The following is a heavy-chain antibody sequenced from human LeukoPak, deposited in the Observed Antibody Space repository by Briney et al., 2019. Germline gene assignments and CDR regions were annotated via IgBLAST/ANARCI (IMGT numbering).Heavy chain of an antibody. CDR1: GFTLSSFW. J-gene: IGHJ4*02. D-gene: IGHD4-17*01. CDR2: IKQDGRER. V-gene: IGHV3-7*01. Sequence: GGSLRLSCATSGFTLSSFWMSWVRQTPGKGLEWVANIKQDGRERYYVDSVKGRFSISRDNAKNSLYLQMSSLRAEDTAVYYCATDLGWGQGTLVTVSS. CDR3: ATDLG.